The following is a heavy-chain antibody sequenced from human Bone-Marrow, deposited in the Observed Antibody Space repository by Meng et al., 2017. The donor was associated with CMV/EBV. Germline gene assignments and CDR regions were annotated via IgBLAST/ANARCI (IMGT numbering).Heavy chain of an antibody. D-gene: IGHD2-2*02. CDR1: GFALSDYD. V-gene: IGHV3-13*01. Sequence: GGSLRLSCAASGFALSDYDMHWVRQAPGRGLEWVSGIGTAGHTYYPGSVKGRFTISRENAKNSFYLQMNSLRAGDTALYFCARAAGYCTGTSCYTYDAFDIWGQGTMVTVSS. J-gene: IGHJ3*02. CDR3: ARAAGYCTGTSCYTYDAFDI. CDR2: IGTAGHT.